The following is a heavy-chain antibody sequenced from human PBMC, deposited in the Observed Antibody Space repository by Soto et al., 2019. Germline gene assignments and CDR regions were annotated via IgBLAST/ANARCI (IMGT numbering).Heavy chain of an antibody. Sequence: QVQLVQSGAEVKKPGASVKVSCKASGYTFTSYGISWVRQAPGQGLEWMGWISAYNGNTNYAQKLQGRVTMTTDTSTSTAYMVLRSLRSHDTAVYYCARSHRYSGSYGYWFDPWGQGTLVTVSP. J-gene: IGHJ5*02. CDR3: ARSHRYSGSYGYWFDP. CDR1: GYTFTSYG. D-gene: IGHD1-26*01. V-gene: IGHV1-18*01. CDR2: ISAYNGNT.